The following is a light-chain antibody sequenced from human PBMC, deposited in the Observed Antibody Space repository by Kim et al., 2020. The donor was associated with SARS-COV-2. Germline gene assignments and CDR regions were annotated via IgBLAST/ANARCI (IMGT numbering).Light chain of an antibody. CDR2: GKN. V-gene: IGLV3-19*01. CDR3: DSRDSSGNHVV. CDR1: SLRSYF. J-gene: IGLJ2*01. Sequence: ALGQTVRITCQGDSLRSYFANWYQQKPGQAPLLVIFGKNNRPSGIPERFSGSSSGDTASLTITGAQARDEADYYCDSRDSSGNHVVFGGGTQLTVL.